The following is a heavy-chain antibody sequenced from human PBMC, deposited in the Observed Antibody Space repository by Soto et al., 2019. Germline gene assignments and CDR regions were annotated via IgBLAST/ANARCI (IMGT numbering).Heavy chain of an antibody. D-gene: IGHD2-15*01. CDR3: ARGQDARYFDY. V-gene: IGHV4-31*03. J-gene: IGHJ4*02. Sequence: SETLSLTCTVSGGSISSGGYYWSWIRQHPGKGLEWIGYIYYSGSTYYNPSLKSRVTISVDTSKNQFSLKLSSVTAADTAVYYCARGQDARYFDYWGQGTLVTVSS. CDR1: GGSISSGGYY. CDR2: IYYSGST.